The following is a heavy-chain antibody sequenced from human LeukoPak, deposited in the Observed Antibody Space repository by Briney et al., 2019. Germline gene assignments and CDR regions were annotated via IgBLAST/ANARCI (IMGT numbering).Heavy chain of an antibody. V-gene: IGHV3-48*04. Sequence: GGSLRLSCAASGFTFNTYSMNWVRQAPGKGLEWVSYISSGGTTIKYADSVKGQFTISRDDAKKSLYLQMNSLRAEDTAIYYCGAGRQFVGAFDIWGQGTLVTVSS. D-gene: IGHD3-10*01. CDR1: GFTFNTYS. CDR3: GAGRQFVGAFDI. CDR2: ISSGGTTI. J-gene: IGHJ3*02.